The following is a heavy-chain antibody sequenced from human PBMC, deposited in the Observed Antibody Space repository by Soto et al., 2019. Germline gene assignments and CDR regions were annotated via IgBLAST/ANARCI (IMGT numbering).Heavy chain of an antibody. J-gene: IGHJ4*02. V-gene: IGHV3-30-3*01. D-gene: IGHD6-19*01. Sequence: PGGSLRLSCAASGFTFSSYAMHWVRQAPGKGLEWVAVISYDGSNKYYADSVKGRFTISRDNSKNTLYLQMNSLRAEDTAVYYCASARGVAGSLDYWGQGTLVTVSS. CDR1: GFTFSSYA. CDR2: ISYDGSNK. CDR3: ASARGVAGSLDY.